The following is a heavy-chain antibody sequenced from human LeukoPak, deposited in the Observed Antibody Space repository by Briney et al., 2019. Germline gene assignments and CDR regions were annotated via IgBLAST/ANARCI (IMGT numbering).Heavy chain of an antibody. V-gene: IGHV1-2*02. CDR3: ARGLTYSSGWYYWFDP. D-gene: IGHD6-19*01. J-gene: IGHJ5*02. CDR2: INPNSGGT. Sequence: GRSLRLSCAASGFTFSSYGMHWVRQAPGQGLEWMGWINPNSGGTNSAQKFQGRVTMTRDTSISTTYMELSRLSSDDTAVYFCARGLTYSSGWYYWFDPWGQGTLVTVSS. CDR1: GFTFSSYG.